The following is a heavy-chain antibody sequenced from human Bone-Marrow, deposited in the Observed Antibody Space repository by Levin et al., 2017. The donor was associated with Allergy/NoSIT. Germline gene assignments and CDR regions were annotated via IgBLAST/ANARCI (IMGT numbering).Heavy chain of an antibody. CDR3: ARVTPYGDYDDGSDY. V-gene: IGHV3-21*01. CDR1: GFTFSSYS. CDR2: ISSSSSYI. Sequence: GGSLRLSCAASGFTFSSYSMNWVRQAPGKGLEWVSSISSSSSYIYYADSVKGRFTTSRDNAKNYLYLQMNSLRAEDTAVYYCARVTPYGDYDDGSDYWGQGTLVTVSS. D-gene: IGHD4-17*01. J-gene: IGHJ4*02.